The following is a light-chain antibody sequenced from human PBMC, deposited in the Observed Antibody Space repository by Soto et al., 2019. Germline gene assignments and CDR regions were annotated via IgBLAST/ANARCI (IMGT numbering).Light chain of an antibody. V-gene: IGKV3-15*01. CDR2: GDS. CDR1: QSVASN. Sequence: EIVMTQSPASLSVSPGDGATLSCRASQSVASNVAWYQQKPGQGPRLLIHGDSTRAAGVPARFSGSGSATDFTLTISSLQSEDFAVYYCQQYHNWPPQYTFGQGTKLQIK. CDR3: QQYHNWPPQYT. J-gene: IGKJ2*01.